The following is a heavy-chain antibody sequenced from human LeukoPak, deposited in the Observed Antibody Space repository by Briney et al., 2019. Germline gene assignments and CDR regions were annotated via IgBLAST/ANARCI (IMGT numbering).Heavy chain of an antibody. Sequence: ASVKVSCKASGYTFTGHYMHWVRQAPGQGLEWMGGIIPIFGTANYAQKFQGRVTITADESTSTAYMELSGLRSEDTAVYYCAREALYYDSSGYYLNYYYYYMDVWGKGTTVTISS. CDR1: GYTFTGHY. J-gene: IGHJ6*03. V-gene: IGHV1-69*13. CDR3: AREALYYDSSGYYLNYYYYYMDV. CDR2: IIPIFGTA. D-gene: IGHD3-22*01.